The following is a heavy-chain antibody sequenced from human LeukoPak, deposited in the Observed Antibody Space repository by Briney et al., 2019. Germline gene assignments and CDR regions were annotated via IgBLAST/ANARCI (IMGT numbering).Heavy chain of an antibody. Sequence: TSETLSLTCTVSGGSISSSSYYWGWIRQPPGKGLEWIGSIYYSGSTYYNPSLKSRVTISVDTSKNQFSLKLSSVTAADTAVYYCARGQSSSTYDWFDPWGQGTLVTVSS. D-gene: IGHD2-2*01. CDR2: IYYSGST. CDR3: ARGQSSSTYDWFDP. J-gene: IGHJ5*02. CDR1: GGSISSSSYY. V-gene: IGHV4-39*07.